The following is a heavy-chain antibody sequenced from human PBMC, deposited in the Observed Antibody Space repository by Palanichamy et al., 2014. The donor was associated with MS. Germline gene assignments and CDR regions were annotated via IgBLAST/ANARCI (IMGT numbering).Heavy chain of an antibody. J-gene: IGHJ4*02. CDR3: ARIRYGEWGYAQDC. V-gene: IGHV3-74*01. D-gene: IGHD1-26*01. CDR1: GFTFSNYW. CDR2: INSDGSRT. Sequence: EVQLVESGGVLVQPGGSLRLSCAASGFTFSNYWMHWVRQVPGKGLVWVSRINSDGSRTNYADSVKGRFTVSRDNAKNTLYLQMNSLRAEDTAVYYCARIRYGEWGYAQDCWGQGTLVTVSS.